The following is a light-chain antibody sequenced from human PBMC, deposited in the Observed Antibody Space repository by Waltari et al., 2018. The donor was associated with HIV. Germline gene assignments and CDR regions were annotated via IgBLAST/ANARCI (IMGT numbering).Light chain of an antibody. V-gene: IGKV3D-15*01. Sequence: EVVMTQSPATLSVSPGQRVTLSCRASQNVSSDLAWLQQRPGQAPRRLIYDAMTRAAGIPARISGRGAGTEFSLTISSLQSEDVAIYYCQQYNNWPPWTFGQGTK. J-gene: IGKJ1*01. CDR1: QNVSSD. CDR3: QQYNNWPPWT. CDR2: DAM.